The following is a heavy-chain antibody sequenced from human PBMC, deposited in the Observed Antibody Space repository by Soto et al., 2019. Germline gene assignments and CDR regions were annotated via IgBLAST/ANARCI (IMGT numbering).Heavy chain of an antibody. CDR2: ISGDGRTT. V-gene: IGHV3-74*01. CDR3: ARGVPNCSSSSCYFHF. D-gene: IGHD2-2*01. CDR1: GFTCSSHW. J-gene: IGHJ4*02. Sequence: PXGALRLSCAASGFTCSSHWLNWVRKGPGKGLVWVSRISGDGRTTSHADSVKGRFTISRDNAKNTLYLQMNSLRVEDTAVYYCARGVPNCSSSSCYFHFWGQGLLVPVSP.